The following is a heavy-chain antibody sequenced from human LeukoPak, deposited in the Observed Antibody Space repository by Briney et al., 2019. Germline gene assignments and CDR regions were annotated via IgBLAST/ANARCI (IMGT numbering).Heavy chain of an antibody. CDR1: GFTVSSNY. CDR2: IYSGGNT. D-gene: IGHD2-2*01. Sequence: PGGSLRLSCTASGFTVSSNYMSWVRQAPGKGPEWVSVIYSGGNTYYADSVKGRFTISRDNSKSTLYLQMNSLRAEDTAVYYCATVGGRSRYCSSSSCPPNDYWGQGTLVTVSS. J-gene: IGHJ4*02. CDR3: ATVGGRSRYCSSSSCPPNDY. V-gene: IGHV3-53*01.